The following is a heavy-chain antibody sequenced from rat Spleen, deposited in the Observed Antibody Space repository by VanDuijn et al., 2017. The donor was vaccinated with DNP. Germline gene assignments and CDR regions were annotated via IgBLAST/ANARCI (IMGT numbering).Heavy chain of an antibody. V-gene: IGHV5-25*01. CDR2: ISISGGST. CDR3: ARGGTYYFDY. CDR1: GFTFSDYD. J-gene: IGHJ2*01. Sequence: EVQLVESGGGLVQPGRSMKLSCAASGFTFSDYDMAWVRQAPTKGLEWVASISISGGSTFYRDSVKGRFTVSRDNAKSTLYLQMDSLRSEDTATYYCARGGTYYFDYWGQGVMVTVSS.